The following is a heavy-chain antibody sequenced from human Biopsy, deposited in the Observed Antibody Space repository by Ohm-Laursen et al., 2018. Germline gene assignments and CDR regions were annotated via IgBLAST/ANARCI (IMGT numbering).Heavy chain of an antibody. CDR2: VGNAGDT. D-gene: IGHD3-22*01. J-gene: IGHJ6*02. V-gene: IGHV3-13*01. CDR1: GFTFNRYD. CDR3: ARARDYYDSSGYYHGYYYYNMDV. Sequence: SLRLSCSASGFTFNRYDMHWVRQVSGKGLEWVSAVGNAGDTYYSASVKGRFTISRENAKNSLYLQMNSLRAGDTAVYYCARARDYYDSSGYYHGYYYYNMDVWGQGTTVTVSS.